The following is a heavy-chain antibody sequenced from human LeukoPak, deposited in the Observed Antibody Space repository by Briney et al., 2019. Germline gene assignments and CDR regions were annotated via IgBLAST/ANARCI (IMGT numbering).Heavy chain of an antibody. CDR3: ATAGTSGSYSLDD. V-gene: IGHV3-23*01. J-gene: IGHJ4*02. CDR2: ISGSGGST. CDR1: GFTFSTCA. D-gene: IGHD3-10*01. Sequence: PGGSLRLSCAASGFTFSTCAMGWVRQAPGKGLGWVSAISGSGGSTFYADSVKGRFTISRDNAENSLFLQMSSLRGEDTAVYYCATAGTSGSYSLDDWGQGTLVTVSS.